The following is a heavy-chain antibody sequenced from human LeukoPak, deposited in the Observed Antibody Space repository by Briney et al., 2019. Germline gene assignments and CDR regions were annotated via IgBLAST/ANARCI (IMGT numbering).Heavy chain of an antibody. J-gene: IGHJ6*03. CDR2: VYTNGGT. CDR1: GGSINSDF. D-gene: IGHD1-26*01. CDR3: AGGHSGSSAKILYYYYMDV. V-gene: IGHV4-4*07. Sequence: NPSETLSLTCVVSGGSINSDFWSWIRQPAGKGLEWIGRVYTNGGTNYNPSLKSRVTISIDTAKNQFSLRVRSVTAADTAIYYCAGGHSGSSAKILYYYYMDVWGKGTTVTVSS.